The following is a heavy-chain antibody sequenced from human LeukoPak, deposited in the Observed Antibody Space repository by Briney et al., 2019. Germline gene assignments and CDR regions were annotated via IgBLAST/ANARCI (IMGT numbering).Heavy chain of an antibody. Sequence: GSSVKVSCKASGGTFSSYAITWVRQAPGQGLEWMGRIIPILGITNYAQKFQGRVTITADKSTSTAYMELSSLRSEDTAVYYCATGRIQLWLHYYYYYMDVWGKGTTVTVSS. CDR1: GGTFSSYA. J-gene: IGHJ6*03. V-gene: IGHV1-69*04. D-gene: IGHD5-18*01. CDR2: IIPILGIT. CDR3: ATGRIQLWLHYYYYYMDV.